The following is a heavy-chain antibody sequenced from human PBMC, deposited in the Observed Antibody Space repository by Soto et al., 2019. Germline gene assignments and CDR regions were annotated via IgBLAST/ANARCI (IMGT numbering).Heavy chain of an antibody. CDR1: GGSVSIGSYY. CDR2: IYYSGST. D-gene: IGHD5-18*01. J-gene: IGHJ5*02. Sequence: SETLSLTCTVSGGSVSIGSYYWSWIRQPPGKGLEWIGYIYYSGSTNYNPSLKSRVTISVDTSKNQFSLKLSSVTAADTAVYYCAREAVDTAMVTVWFDPWGQGTLVTVSS. CDR3: AREAVDTAMVTVWFDP. V-gene: IGHV4-61*01.